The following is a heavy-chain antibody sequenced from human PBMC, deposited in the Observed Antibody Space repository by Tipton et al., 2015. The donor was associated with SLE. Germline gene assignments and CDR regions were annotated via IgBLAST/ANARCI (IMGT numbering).Heavy chain of an antibody. CDR2: IYPGDSDT. Sequence: QLVQSGAEVKKPGESLKISCKGSGYSFTSYWIGWVRQMPGKGLEWMGVIYPGDSDTRYSPSFQGKVTISAGRSLSTAYLQWSSLKASATDMYYCAKRGRWDHFDYWGQGTLVTVSS. CDR1: GYSFTSYW. J-gene: IGHJ4*02. D-gene: IGHD1-26*01. V-gene: IGHV5-51*01. CDR3: AKRGRWDHFDY.